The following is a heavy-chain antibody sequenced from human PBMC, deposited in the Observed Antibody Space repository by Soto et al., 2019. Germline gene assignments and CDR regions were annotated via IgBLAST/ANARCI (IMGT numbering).Heavy chain of an antibody. V-gene: IGHV3-30*03. CDR3: AVLIAARFRWYYGMDV. Sequence: QVQLVESGGGVVQPGRSLRLSCAASGFTFSSYGMHWVRQAPGKGLEWVAVISYDGSNKYYADSVKGRFTISRDNSKNTLYLQMTSMRAEDTAVYYCAVLIAARFRWYYGMDVWGQGTTVTVSS. J-gene: IGHJ6*02. D-gene: IGHD6-6*01. CDR1: GFTFSSYG. CDR2: ISYDGSNK.